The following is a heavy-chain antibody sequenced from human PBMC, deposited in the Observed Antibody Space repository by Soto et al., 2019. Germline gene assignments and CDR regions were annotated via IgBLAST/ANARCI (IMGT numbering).Heavy chain of an antibody. D-gene: IGHD2-15*01. CDR3: ARSGSGGYYLDY. CDR1: GYTFTSYG. Sequence: QVQLVQSGAEVKEPGASVKVSCKASGYTFTSYGLNWVRQAPGQGLEWMGWISAYNGNTNYAQKFQGRVTMTTDTSSSTAYMERRSLRSDDTAVYYCARSGSGGYYLDYWGQGTLGTVSA. CDR2: ISAYNGNT. J-gene: IGHJ4*02. V-gene: IGHV1-18*01.